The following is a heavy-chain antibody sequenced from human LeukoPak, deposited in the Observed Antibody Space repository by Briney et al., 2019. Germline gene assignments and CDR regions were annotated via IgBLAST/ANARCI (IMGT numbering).Heavy chain of an antibody. J-gene: IGHJ4*02. CDR1: GFTFSSYA. V-gene: IGHV3-23*01. CDR3: ASGRGYSGYGPGYYFDY. Sequence: GGSLRLSCAASGFTFSSYAMSWVRQAPGKGLEWVSAISGSGGSTYCADSVKGRFTISRDNSKNTLYLQMNSLRAEDTAVYYCASGRGYSGYGPGYYFDYWGQGTLVTVSS. CDR2: ISGSGGST. D-gene: IGHD5-12*01.